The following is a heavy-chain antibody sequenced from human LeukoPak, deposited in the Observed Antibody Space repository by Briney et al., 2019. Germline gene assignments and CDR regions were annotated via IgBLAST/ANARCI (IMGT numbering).Heavy chain of an antibody. CDR2: IYYSGST. CDR1: GGXISSGDYY. CDR3: ARGLQGYWYFDL. V-gene: IGHV4-30-4*01. J-gene: IGHJ2*01. D-gene: IGHD5-24*01. Sequence: PSQTLSLTCTVSGGXISSGDYYWSWIRQPPGKGLEWIGYIYYSGSTYYNPSLKSRVTISVDTSNNQFSLKLSSVTAADTAVYYCARGLQGYWYFDLWGRGNLVTVSS.